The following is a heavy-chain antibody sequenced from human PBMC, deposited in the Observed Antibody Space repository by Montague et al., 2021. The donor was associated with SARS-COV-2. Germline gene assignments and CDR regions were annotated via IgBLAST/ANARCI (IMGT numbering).Heavy chain of an antibody. D-gene: IGHD3-3*01. CDR2: IYYSGST. CDR3: ATKACWGITIVGVVTSTYYFDY. CDR1: GGSISSSSYY. J-gene: IGHJ4*02. Sequence: SETLSLTCAVSGGSISSSSYYWGWIRQPPGKGLEWIGSIYYSGSTYYHPSLKGRVTISVYTSKNQFSLKLSSVTAAAMSVYYCATKACWGITIVGVVTSTYYFDYWGQGTLVTVSS. V-gene: IGHV4-39*01.